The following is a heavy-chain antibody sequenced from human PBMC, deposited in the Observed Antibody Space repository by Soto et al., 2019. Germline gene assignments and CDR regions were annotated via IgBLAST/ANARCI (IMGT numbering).Heavy chain of an antibody. CDR2: MNPNSGNT. CDR1: GYTFTSYD. Sequence: ASVKVSCKASGYTFTSYDINWVRQATGQGLEWMGWMNPNSGNTGYAQKFQGRVTMTRNTSISTAYMELSSLRSEDTAVYYCASWGPGTIFGVPTGGYYYLDVGGKGTPDTVSS. CDR3: ASWGPGTIFGVPTGGYYYLDV. D-gene: IGHD3-3*01. V-gene: IGHV1-8*01. J-gene: IGHJ6*03.